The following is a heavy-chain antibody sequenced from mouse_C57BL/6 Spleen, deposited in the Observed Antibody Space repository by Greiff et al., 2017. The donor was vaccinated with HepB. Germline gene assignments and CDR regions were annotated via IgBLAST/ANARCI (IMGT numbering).Heavy chain of an antibody. D-gene: IGHD2-1*01. J-gene: IGHJ1*03. CDR3: ARIGNYVWYFDV. Sequence: QVQLQQPGAELVRPGSSVKLSCKASGYTFTSYWMHWVKQRPIQGLEWIGNIDPSDSETHYNQKFKDKATLTVDKSSSTAYMQLSSLTSEDSAVYYCARIGNYVWYFDVWGTGTTVTVSS. CDR2: IDPSDSET. V-gene: IGHV1-52*01. CDR1: GYTFTSYW.